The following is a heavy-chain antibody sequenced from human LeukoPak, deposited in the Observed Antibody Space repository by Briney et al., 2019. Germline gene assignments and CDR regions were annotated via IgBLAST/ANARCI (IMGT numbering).Heavy chain of an antibody. J-gene: IGHJ5*02. V-gene: IGHV1-2*02. CDR3: ARECEGQDSNWFDP. Sequence: ASVKVSCKASGYTFTGYYIHWVRQATGQGLEWMGWINPNSGGTNYAQKFQGRVTMTRDTSITTAYMELSSLRSDDTAVYYCARECEGQDSNWFDPWGQGTLVTVSS. CDR2: INPNSGGT. CDR1: GYTFTGYY.